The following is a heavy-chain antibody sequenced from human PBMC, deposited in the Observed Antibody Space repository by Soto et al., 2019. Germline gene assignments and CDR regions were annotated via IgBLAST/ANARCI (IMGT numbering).Heavy chain of an antibody. Sequence: GGSLRLSCAASGFTFTNYWMRWVRQAPGKGLEWVADIKQDGSEKYYVDSVKGRFTISRDNAKNSVYLQMNSLKVEDTAVYYCASDQWRRLGGDYWGQGTLVTVSS. CDR3: ASDQWRRLGGDY. V-gene: IGHV3-7*05. CDR1: GFTFTNYW. D-gene: IGHD5-12*01. CDR2: IKQDGSEK. J-gene: IGHJ4*02.